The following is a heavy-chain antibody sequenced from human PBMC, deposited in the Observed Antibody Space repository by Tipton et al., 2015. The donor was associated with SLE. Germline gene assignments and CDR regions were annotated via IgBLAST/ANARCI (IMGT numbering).Heavy chain of an antibody. CDR1: GFDVSNNF. CDR2: THIGGRT. D-gene: IGHD1/OR15-1a*01. J-gene: IGHJ4*02. CDR3: AKDVTGTHYYFDS. Sequence: SLRLSCAVSGFDVSNNFMSWVRQAPGKGLEWVAVTHIGGRTRYADSVRGRFTLSRDDSKNTIYLDMNNLRPEDTAVYYCAKDVTGTHYYFDSWGQGTRVTVSS. V-gene: IGHV3-53*05.